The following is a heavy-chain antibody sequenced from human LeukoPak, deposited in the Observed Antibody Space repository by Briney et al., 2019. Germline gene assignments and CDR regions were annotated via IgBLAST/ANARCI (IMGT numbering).Heavy chain of an antibody. CDR2: IWYDGSNK. J-gene: IGHJ4*02. V-gene: IGHV3-33*01. Sequence: GRSLRLSCAASGFTFSSYGMHWVRQAPGKGLEWVAVIWYDGSNKYYADSVRGRFTISRDNSKNTIYLQMDSLRAEDTAIYYCARDYWWNYDYWGQGTLVTVSS. CDR3: ARDYWWNYDY. CDR1: GFTFSSYG. D-gene: IGHD1-7*01.